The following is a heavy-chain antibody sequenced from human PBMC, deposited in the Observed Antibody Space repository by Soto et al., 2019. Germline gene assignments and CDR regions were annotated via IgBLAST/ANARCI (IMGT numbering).Heavy chain of an antibody. V-gene: IGHV5-10-1*01. D-gene: IGHD6-19*01. CDR1: GYSFTSYW. Sequence: GESLKISCKGSGYSFTSYWISWVRQMPGKGLEWMGRIDPSDSYTNYSPSFQGHVTISADKSISTAYLQWSSLKASDTAVYYCAKARGAVAGTDYYFDYWGQGTLVTVSS. CDR2: IDPSDSYT. CDR3: AKARGAVAGTDYYFDY. J-gene: IGHJ4*02.